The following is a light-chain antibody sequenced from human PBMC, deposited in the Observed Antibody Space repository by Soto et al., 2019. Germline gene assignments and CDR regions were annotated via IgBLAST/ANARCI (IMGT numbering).Light chain of an antibody. Sequence: EIVMTQSPATLSVSPGERATLSCRASQSVSSNLAWYQQKPGQAPRLLIYGASTRATGIPARFSGSGSGTKFTLTISSLQSEDFAVYYCQQYNNWPPNTFGGGTKVDIK. J-gene: IGKJ4*01. CDR1: QSVSSN. CDR3: QQYNNWPPNT. CDR2: GAS. V-gene: IGKV3-15*01.